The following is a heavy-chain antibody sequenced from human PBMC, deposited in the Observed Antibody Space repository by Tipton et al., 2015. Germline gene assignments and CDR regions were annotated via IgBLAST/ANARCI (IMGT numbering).Heavy chain of an antibody. CDR2: ISHSGNT. CDR3: ARRAGYGDHFDY. CDR1: AYSISSDYY. J-gene: IGHJ4*02. V-gene: IGHV4-38-2*01. Sequence: GLVKPSETLSLTCAVSAYSISSDYYWGWIRQPPGKGLEWIGSISHSGNTYYNPSLKSRVTISVDTSKNQFSLNLNSVTAADTAVYYCARRAGYGDHFDYWGRGTLVTVSP. D-gene: IGHD4-17*01.